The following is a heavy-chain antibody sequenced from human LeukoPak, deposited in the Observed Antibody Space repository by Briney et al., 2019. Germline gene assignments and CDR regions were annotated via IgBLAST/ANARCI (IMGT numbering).Heavy chain of an antibody. CDR3: ARGITSYDFWSGYDYYYYYYGMDV. V-gene: IGHV3-53*05. Sequence: GGSLRLSCAASGFTVNSNYMSWVRQAPGKGLEWVSVIYSGGDTYYADSVKGRFTISRDNSKNTLYLQMNSLRAEDTAVYYCARGITSYDFWSGYDYYYYYYGMDVWGQGTTVTVSS. D-gene: IGHD3-3*01. J-gene: IGHJ6*02. CDR2: IYSGGDT. CDR1: GFTVNSNY.